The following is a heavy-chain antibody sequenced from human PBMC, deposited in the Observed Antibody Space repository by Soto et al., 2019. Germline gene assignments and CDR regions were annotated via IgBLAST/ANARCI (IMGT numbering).Heavy chain of an antibody. D-gene: IGHD3-3*01. CDR1: GFTFSSYA. CDR3: AKDLAIFGVVITYYFDH. J-gene: IGHJ4*02. V-gene: IGHV3-23*01. CDR2: ISGSGGST. Sequence: EVQLLESGGGLVQPGGSLRLSCAASGFTFSSYAMSWVRQAPGKGLEWVSAISGSGGSTYYADSVKGRFTISRDNSKNTLYLQMNSLRAEDTAVYYCAKDLAIFGVVITYYFDHWGQGTLVTVSS.